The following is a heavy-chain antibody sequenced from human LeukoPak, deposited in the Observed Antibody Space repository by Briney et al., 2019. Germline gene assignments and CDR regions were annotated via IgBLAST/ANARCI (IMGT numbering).Heavy chain of an antibody. V-gene: IGHV7-4-1*02. D-gene: IGHD5-18*01. Sequence: ASVKVSCKASGYTFTSYAMNWVRQAPGQGLEWMGWINTNTGNPTYAQGFPGRFVFSLDTSVSTAYLQISSLKAEDTAVYYCARASWIQLWLTHYYYYMDVWGKGTTVTVSS. CDR1: GYTFTSYA. CDR2: INTNTGNP. J-gene: IGHJ6*03. CDR3: ARASWIQLWLTHYYYYMDV.